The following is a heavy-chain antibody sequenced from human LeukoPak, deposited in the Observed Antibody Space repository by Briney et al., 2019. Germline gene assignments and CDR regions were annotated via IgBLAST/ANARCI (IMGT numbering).Heavy chain of an antibody. CDR3: AKDRVAHFFYWYFDL. Sequence: GGSLRLSCAASGFTFSSYAMSWVRQAPGKGLEWVSGINGSGGSTLYADSVKGRFTISRDNSKKTVYLQMNSLRAEDTAVYYCAKDRVAHFFYWYFDLWGRGTLVTVSS. CDR2: INGSGGST. V-gene: IGHV3-23*01. CDR1: GFTFSSYA. J-gene: IGHJ2*01. D-gene: IGHD5-12*01.